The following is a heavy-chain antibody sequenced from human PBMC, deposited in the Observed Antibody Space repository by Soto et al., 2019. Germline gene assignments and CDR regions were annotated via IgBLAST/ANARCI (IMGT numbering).Heavy chain of an antibody. V-gene: IGHV4-31*11. J-gene: IGHJ4*02. Sequence: SETLSLTCDVSGASVKTGGYYWTWIRQHPEKVLEWIGYINYSGTTYNPSLKSRSFLSLDMSKNQFSLNLTSVTAADTAVYYCATNRGYDFYYPDSWGQGILVTVSS. CDR1: GASVKTGGYY. D-gene: IGHD3-3*01. CDR3: ATNRGYDFYYPDS. CDR2: INYSGTT.